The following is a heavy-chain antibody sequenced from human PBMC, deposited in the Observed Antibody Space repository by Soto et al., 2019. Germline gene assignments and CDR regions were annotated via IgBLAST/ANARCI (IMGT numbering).Heavy chain of an antibody. CDR1: GFTFSSYA. D-gene: IGHD3-3*01. J-gene: IGHJ4*02. CDR2: ISGSGGST. Sequence: PGGPLRLSCAASGFTFSSYAMSWVRQAPGKGLEWVSAISGSGGSTYYADSVKGRFTISRDNSKNTLYLQMNSLRAEDTAVYYCAKDHDFWSGYYTFWGQGTLVTVSS. CDR3: AKDHDFWSGYYTF. V-gene: IGHV3-23*01.